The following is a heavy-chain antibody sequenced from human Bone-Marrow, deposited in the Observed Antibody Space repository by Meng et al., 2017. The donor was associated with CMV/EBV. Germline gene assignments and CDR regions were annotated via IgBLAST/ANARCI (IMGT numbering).Heavy chain of an antibody. CDR2: IIPILGIA. J-gene: IGHJ6*02. CDR3: ARDLLYCSSTSCYLSYYYGMDV. V-gene: IGHV1-69*10. D-gene: IGHD2-2*01. CDR1: GGTFSSYA. Sequence: SVKVSCKASGGTFSSYAISWVRQAPGQGLEWMGGIIPILGIANYAQKFQGRVTITADNSTSTAYMELSSLRSEDTAVYYCARDLLYCSSTSCYLSYYYGMDVWGQGTTVTASS.